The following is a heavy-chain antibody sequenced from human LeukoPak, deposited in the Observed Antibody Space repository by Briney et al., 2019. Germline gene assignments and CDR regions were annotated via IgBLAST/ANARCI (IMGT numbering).Heavy chain of an antibody. V-gene: IGHV4-59*01. CDR2: IYYSGST. Sequence: SETLSLTCTVSGGSISSYYWSWIRQPPGKRLEWIGYIYYSGSTNYNPSLKSRVTISVDTSKNQFSLKLSSVTAADTAVYYCARGSYPMYYYYYYMDVWGKGTTVTVSS. CDR3: ARGSYPMYYYYYYMDV. CDR1: GGSISSYY. J-gene: IGHJ6*03.